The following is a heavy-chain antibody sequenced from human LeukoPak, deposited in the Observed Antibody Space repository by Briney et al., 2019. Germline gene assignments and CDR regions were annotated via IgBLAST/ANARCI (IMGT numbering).Heavy chain of an antibody. V-gene: IGHV3-74*01. Sequence: GGSLRLSCAASGFTLSSFWMHWVRQAPGKGLVWVSRINTDGSRTTYADSVKGRFTISRDNAKNTLYLQMDSLRAEDTAVHYCARDRDLYSSGWFDSWGQGTLVTVSS. CDR1: GFTLSSFW. CDR3: ARDRDLYSSGWFDS. D-gene: IGHD6-19*01. CDR2: INTDGSRT. J-gene: IGHJ5*01.